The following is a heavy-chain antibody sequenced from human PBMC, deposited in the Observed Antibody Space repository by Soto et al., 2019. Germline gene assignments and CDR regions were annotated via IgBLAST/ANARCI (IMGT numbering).Heavy chain of an antibody. CDR3: AKGRYDFWSPYYFDS. CDR1: GLNFDDFA. CDR2: ITWNSRVL. Sequence: PGGSLRLSCVGTGLNFDDFAMHWFRQAPGKGLEWVSGITWNSRVLAYADSVKGRFTISRDNARNSLYLQMDSLRDEDTALYYCAKGRYDFWSPYYFDSWGQGTLVTVSS. D-gene: IGHD3-3*01. J-gene: IGHJ4*02. V-gene: IGHV3-9*01.